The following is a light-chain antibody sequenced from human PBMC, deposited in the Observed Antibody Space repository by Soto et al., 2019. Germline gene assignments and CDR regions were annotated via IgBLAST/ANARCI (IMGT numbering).Light chain of an antibody. CDR3: QQYNSYSVT. CDR2: DAS. Sequence: DIQMTQSPSSLFASVGARVTITCLASQSISSWLAWYQQKPGKAPKLLIYDASSLESGVPSRFSGSGSGTEFTLTISSLQPDDFATYYCQQYNSYSVTFGQGTKVDIK. J-gene: IGKJ1*01. V-gene: IGKV1-5*01. CDR1: QSISSW.